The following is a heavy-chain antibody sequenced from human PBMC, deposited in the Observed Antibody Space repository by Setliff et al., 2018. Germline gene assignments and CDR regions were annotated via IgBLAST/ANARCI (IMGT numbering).Heavy chain of an antibody. CDR2: ISPSGST. CDR1: GGSINNGSYY. CDR3: ARQPSSGAYYNPRPYYFDY. V-gene: IGHV4-61*09. D-gene: IGHD3-10*01. Sequence: SETLSLTCTVSGGSINNGSYYWSWIRQPAGKGLEWIGHISPSGSTTYNPSLKSRVTISPDTSKNHFSLNLRSVTAADTAVYFCARQPSSGAYYNPRPYYFDYWGQGTLVTVSS. J-gene: IGHJ4*02.